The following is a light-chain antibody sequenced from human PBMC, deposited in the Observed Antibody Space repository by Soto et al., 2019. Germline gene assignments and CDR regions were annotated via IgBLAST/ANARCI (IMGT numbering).Light chain of an antibody. CDR3: QQYNNWPQT. CDR1: QSVSSN. Sequence: EIVMTQSPATRSLSPGERATLSCRASQSVSSNLAWYQQKPGQAPRLLIYGASTRATGIPARCSGSGAGTEGTITISSLQSEDGAVYYCQQYNNWPQTFGQGTKVDIK. J-gene: IGKJ1*01. CDR2: GAS. V-gene: IGKV3-15*01.